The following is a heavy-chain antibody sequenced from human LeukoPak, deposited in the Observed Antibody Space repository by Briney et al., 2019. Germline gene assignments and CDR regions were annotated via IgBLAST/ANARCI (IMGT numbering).Heavy chain of an antibody. Sequence: SETLSLTCAVYGGSFSGYYCSWIRQPPGKGLEWIGEINHSGSTNYNPTLKSRVTISVDTSKNQFSLKLSSVTAADTAVYYCARGTVYYGSGTSRYWGQGTLVTVSS. D-gene: IGHD3-10*01. CDR1: GGSFSGYY. CDR2: INHSGST. V-gene: IGHV4-34*01. J-gene: IGHJ4*02. CDR3: ARGTVYYGSGTSRY.